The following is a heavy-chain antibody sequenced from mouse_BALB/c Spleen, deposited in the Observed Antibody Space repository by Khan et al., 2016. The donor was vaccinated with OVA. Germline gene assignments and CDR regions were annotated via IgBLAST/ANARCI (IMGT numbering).Heavy chain of an antibody. Sequence: QVQLKESGAELVRPGASVKLSCKTSGYIFTSYWIHWVKQRPGQGLEWIARIYPGTGSTHYTEKFKGQATLTADKSSSTAYMQLSSLKSEDSAVYFGARASDNSGSLFAYWGQGTLVTVSA. V-gene: IGHV1-76*01. D-gene: IGHD3-2*01. CDR2: IYPGTGST. CDR1: GYIFTSYW. CDR3: ARASDNSGSLFAY. J-gene: IGHJ3*01.